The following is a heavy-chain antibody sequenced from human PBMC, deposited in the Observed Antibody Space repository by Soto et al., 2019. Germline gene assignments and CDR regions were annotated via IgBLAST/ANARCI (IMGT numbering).Heavy chain of an antibody. CDR2: ISWDGGST. J-gene: IGHJ6*02. V-gene: IGHV3-43*01. CDR1: GFTFDDYT. D-gene: IGHD3-10*01. Sequence: HPGGSLRLSCAASGFTFDDYTMHWFRQAPGKGLEWVSLISWDGGSTYYADSVKGRFTISRDNSKNSLYLQMNSLRTEDTALYYCTAGEGRSYGMDVWGQGTTVTVSS. CDR3: TAGEGRSYGMDV.